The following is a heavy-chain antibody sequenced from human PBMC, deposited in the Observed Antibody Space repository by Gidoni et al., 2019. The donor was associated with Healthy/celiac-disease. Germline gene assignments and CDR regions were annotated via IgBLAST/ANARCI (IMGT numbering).Heavy chain of an antibody. CDR3: AKQAVYGYSYGGLVDY. J-gene: IGHJ4*02. D-gene: IGHD5-18*01. CDR2: ISYDGSNK. CDR1: GVTFSSYG. Sequence: QVQLVESGGGVVQPGRSLRLSCAASGVTFSSYGMHWVRQAPGKGLEWVAVISYDGSNKYYADSVKGRFTISRDNSKNTLYLQMNSLRAEDTAVYYCAKQAVYGYSYGGLVDYWGQGTLVTVSS. V-gene: IGHV3-30*18.